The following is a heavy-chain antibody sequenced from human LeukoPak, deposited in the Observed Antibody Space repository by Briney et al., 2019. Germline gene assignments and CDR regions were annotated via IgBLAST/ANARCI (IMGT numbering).Heavy chain of an antibody. D-gene: IGHD3-22*01. Sequence: PGRSLRLPCAASGFTFSSYGMHWVRQAPGKGLDWVAVIWYDGSNKYYADSVKGRFTISRDNSKNTLYLQINSLRAEDTAVYYCARDSSGYIDYWGQGTLVTVSS. V-gene: IGHV3-33*01. CDR2: IWYDGSNK. CDR1: GFTFSSYG. CDR3: ARDSSGYIDY. J-gene: IGHJ4*02.